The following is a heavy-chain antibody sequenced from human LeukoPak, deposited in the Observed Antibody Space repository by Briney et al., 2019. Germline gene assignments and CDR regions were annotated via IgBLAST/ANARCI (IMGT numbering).Heavy chain of an antibody. V-gene: IGHV3-15*01. J-gene: IGHJ4*01. CDR1: GFTFSNAW. Sequence: PGGSLRLSCAASGFTFSNAWMSWVRQAPGKGLEWVGRIKSKTDGGTTDYAAPVKGRFTISRDDSKNTLYLQMNSLKTEDTAVYYCTTGIAVAGTLELDYWGQATLGTVSS. CDR2: IKSKTDGGTT. CDR3: TTGIAVAGTLELDY. D-gene: IGHD6-19*01.